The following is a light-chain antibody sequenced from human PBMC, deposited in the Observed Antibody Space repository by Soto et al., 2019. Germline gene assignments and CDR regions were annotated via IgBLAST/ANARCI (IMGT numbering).Light chain of an antibody. CDR2: GAS. CDR1: QSISSSY. CDR3: QQYGCSPRT. Sequence: EIVWTQSPGTLSLSPGERATLSCMASQSISSSYLAWYQQKPGQAPRLLIYGASSRATCIPDRFSGSGSGTDFTLTISRLEPEDFAVYFCQQYGCSPRTFGQGTKVEIK. J-gene: IGKJ1*01. V-gene: IGKV3-20*01.